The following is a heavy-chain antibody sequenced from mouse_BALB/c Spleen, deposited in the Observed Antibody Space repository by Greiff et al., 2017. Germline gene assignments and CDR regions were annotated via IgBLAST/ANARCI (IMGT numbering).Heavy chain of an antibody. Sequence: VQLQQSGPELVKPGASVKISCKASGYSFTGYYMHWVKQSHVKSLEWIGRINPYNGATSYNQNFKDKASLTVDKSSSTAYMELNSLTSEDSAVYYCARMGIIHITTATVGFDYWGQGTTLTVSS. CDR3: ARMGIIHITTATVGFDY. CDR2: INPYNGAT. CDR1: GYSFTGYY. V-gene: IGHV1-31*01. D-gene: IGHD1-2*01. J-gene: IGHJ2*01.